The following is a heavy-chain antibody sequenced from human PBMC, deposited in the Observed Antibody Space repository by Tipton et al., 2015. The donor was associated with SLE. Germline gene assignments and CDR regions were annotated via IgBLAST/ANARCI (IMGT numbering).Heavy chain of an antibody. Sequence: TLSLTCTVSGGSISSHYWSWIRQPPGKGLEWIGSIYYSGSTYYNPSLKSRVTISVDTSKNQFSLKLSSVTAADTAVYYCATTGFDIWGQGTMVTVSS. CDR2: IYYSGST. CDR1: GGSISSHY. D-gene: IGHD2-8*02. V-gene: IGHV4-59*04. J-gene: IGHJ3*02. CDR3: ATTGFDI.